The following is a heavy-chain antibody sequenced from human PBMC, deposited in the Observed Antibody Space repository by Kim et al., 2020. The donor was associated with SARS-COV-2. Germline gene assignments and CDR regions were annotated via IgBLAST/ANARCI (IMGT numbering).Heavy chain of an antibody. J-gene: IGHJ6*02. CDR3: ARSIHSYGFHYYYYGMDV. V-gene: IGHV4-59*01. D-gene: IGHD3-16*02. Sequence: SETLSLTCTVSGGSISSYYWSWIRQPPGKGPEWIGYIYYSGSTNYNPSLKSRVTISVDTSKNQFSLKLSSVTAADTAVYYCARSIHSYGFHYYYYGMDVWGQGTTVTVSS. CDR2: IYYSGST. CDR1: GGSISSYY.